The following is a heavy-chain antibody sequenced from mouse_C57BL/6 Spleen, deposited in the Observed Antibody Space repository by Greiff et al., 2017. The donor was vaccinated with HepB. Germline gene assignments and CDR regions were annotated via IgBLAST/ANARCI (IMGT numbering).Heavy chain of an antibody. CDR3: VKDGYYRFAY. CDR2: IYPRDGST. V-gene: IGHV1-78*01. J-gene: IGHJ3*01. CDR1: GYTFTDHT. D-gene: IGHD2-3*01. Sequence: VQLQQSDAELVKPGASVKISCKVSGYTFTDHTIHWMKQRPEQGLEWIGYIYPRDGSTKYNEKLKGKATLTADKSSSTDYMQVNSLTSQDSAVEFWVKDGYYRFAYWGQGTLVTVSA.